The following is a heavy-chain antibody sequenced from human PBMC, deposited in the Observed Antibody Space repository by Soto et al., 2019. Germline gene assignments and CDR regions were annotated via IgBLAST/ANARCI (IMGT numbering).Heavy chain of an antibody. CDR3: ARLVGDRYSSPKTDFDY. CDR2: INHSGST. J-gene: IGHJ4*02. D-gene: IGHD6-13*01. Sequence: PSETLSLTCAVYGGSFSGYYWSWIRQPPGKGLEWIGEINHSGSTNYNPSLKSRVTISVDTSKNQFSLKLSSVTAADTAVYYCARLVGDRYSSPKTDFDYWGQGTLVTVSS. CDR1: GGSFSGYY. V-gene: IGHV4-34*01.